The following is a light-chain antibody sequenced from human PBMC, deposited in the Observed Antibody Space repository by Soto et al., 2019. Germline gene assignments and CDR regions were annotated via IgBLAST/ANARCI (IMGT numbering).Light chain of an antibody. CDR3: SSYTSSSTTV. V-gene: IGLV2-14*01. CDR1: SSDVGGYNY. CDR2: DVS. J-gene: IGLJ2*01. Sequence: QSALTQPASVSGSPGQSITISCTGTSSDVGGYNYVSWYQQHPGKAPKLMIYDVSNRPSGVSNRFSGSKSGNTASLTISGLQAEDEADYYCSSYTSSSTTVFGGGTQLPS.